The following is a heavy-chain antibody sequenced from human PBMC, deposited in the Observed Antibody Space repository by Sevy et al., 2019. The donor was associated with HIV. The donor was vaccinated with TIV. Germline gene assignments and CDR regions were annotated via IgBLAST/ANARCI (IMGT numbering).Heavy chain of an antibody. V-gene: IGHV3-7*01. Sequence: GGSLRLSCAASGFTFSRYWMSWVRQAPAKGLQWVANINPDGSDKYYVGSLKGRFTISRDNAQNSLYLQMNNLGAEDTAVYYCARVMDYGELGNWFAPWGQGTLVTVSS. J-gene: IGHJ5*02. D-gene: IGHD4-17*01. CDR2: INPDGSDK. CDR3: ARVMDYGELGNWFAP. CDR1: GFTFSRYW.